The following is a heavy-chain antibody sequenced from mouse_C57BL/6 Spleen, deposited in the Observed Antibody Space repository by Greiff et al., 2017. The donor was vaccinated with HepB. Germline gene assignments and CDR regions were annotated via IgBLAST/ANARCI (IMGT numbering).Heavy chain of an antibody. V-gene: IGHV1-82*01. Sequence: VQLQQSGPELVKPGASVKISCKASGYAFSSSWMNWVKQRPGKGLEWIGRIYPGDGDTNYNGKFKGKATLTADKSSSTAYMQLSSLTSEDSAVYFCAIYYDYERCVDYAMDYWGQGTSVTVSS. D-gene: IGHD2-4*01. CDR3: AIYYDYERCVDYAMDY. CDR1: GYAFSSSW. J-gene: IGHJ4*01. CDR2: IYPGDGDT.